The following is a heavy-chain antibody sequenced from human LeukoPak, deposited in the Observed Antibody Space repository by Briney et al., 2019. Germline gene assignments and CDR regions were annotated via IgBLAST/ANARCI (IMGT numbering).Heavy chain of an antibody. CDR2: INTDGSTT. CDR3: VRSGPTPFDY. Sequence: GGSLRLSCAASGFTFSSHWMHWVRQAPGKGLVWVSRINTDGSTTDYAGPVKGRFTISRDDAKNTLYLQMNSLRVEDTAVYFCVRSGPTPFDYWGQGTLVTVSS. V-gene: IGHV3-74*01. CDR1: GFTFSSHW. D-gene: IGHD3-3*01. J-gene: IGHJ4*02.